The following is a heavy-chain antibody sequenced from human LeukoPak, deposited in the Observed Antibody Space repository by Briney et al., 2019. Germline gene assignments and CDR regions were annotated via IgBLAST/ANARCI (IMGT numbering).Heavy chain of an antibody. CDR3: ATEMAAMVY. D-gene: IGHD5-24*01. CDR2: IGTDGSST. J-gene: IGHJ4*02. V-gene: IGHV3-74*01. CDR1: GFTFSSYW. Sequence: GGSLRLSCAASGFTFSSYWMHWVRQAPGKGLVWVSRIGTDGSSTTYADSVKGRFTISRDNAKNTLYLQMNSLRAEDTAVYYCATEMAAMVYWGQGTLVTVSS.